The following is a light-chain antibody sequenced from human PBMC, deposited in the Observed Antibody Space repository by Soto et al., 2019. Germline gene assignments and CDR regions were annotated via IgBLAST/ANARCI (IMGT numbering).Light chain of an antibody. CDR3: QQYGSSSPWT. CDR2: KAS. J-gene: IGKJ1*01. CDR1: QSISSW. V-gene: IGKV1-5*03. Sequence: DIQMTQSPSTLSASVGDRVTITSRASQSISSWLAWYQQKPGRAPKLLIYKASSLETGVPSRFSGSGSGTEFTLIISSLQPDDFASYYCQQYGSSSPWTFGQGTKMEIK.